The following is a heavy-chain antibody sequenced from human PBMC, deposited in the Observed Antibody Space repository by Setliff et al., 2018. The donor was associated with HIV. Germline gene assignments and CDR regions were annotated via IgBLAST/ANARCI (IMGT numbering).Heavy chain of an antibody. J-gene: IGHJ4*02. Sequence: SETLSLTCTVSGGSINTYYWSWIRQPAGKGLEWIGRSYTSGSTNYNPSLKSRVTISIDTSKNQFSLRLHSVTAADTAVYFCARGGTVSADFDSWGQGTLVTVSS. D-gene: IGHD6-19*01. CDR3: ARGGTVSADFDS. CDR2: SYTSGST. V-gene: IGHV4-4*07. CDR1: GGSINTYY.